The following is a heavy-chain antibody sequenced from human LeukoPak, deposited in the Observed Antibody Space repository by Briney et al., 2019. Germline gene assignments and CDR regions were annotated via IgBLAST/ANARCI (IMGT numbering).Heavy chain of an antibody. CDR2: ISNNGGYT. D-gene: IGHD2-15*01. CDR1: GFTFSSSA. J-gene: IGHJ4*02. Sequence: GGSLRLSCAASGFTFSSSAMSWVRQAPGKGLEWVSAISNNGGYTYYADSVQGRFTISRDNSKSTLCLQMNSLRAEDTAVYYCAKQLGYCSDGSCYFPYWGQGTLVTVSS. V-gene: IGHV3-23*01. CDR3: AKQLGYCSDGSCYFPY.